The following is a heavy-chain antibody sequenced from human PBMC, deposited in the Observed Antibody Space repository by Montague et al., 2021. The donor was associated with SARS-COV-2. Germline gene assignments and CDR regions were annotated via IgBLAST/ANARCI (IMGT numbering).Heavy chain of an antibody. CDR2: MPMDGST. CDR3: ARDQNV. CDR1: GFSVSRNY. Sequence: SLRLSCAVSGFSVSRNYMSWVRQGPGKGLEWLAVMPMDGSTLYGDSVRGRFTISRDNSKNTMYLEMNSLRADDTAVYFCARDQNVWGQGTLVTVSS. V-gene: IGHV3-53*01. J-gene: IGHJ4*02.